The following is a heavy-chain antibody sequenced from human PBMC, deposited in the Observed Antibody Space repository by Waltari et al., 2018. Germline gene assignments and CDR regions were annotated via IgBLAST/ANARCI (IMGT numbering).Heavy chain of an antibody. CDR1: GVTFHDFA. V-gene: IGHV3-23*04. CDR2: ITATGSTT. D-gene: IGHD3-22*01. Sequence: VQLVESGGALVQPGGSLRLSCTASGVTFHDFAMPWVRQTRERGHGWFPSITATGSTTYTSDSLRGRFAISRDNSQNTVYLQMNSLRVEDTAIYYCAKEGSGYFVPWPQAPDSWGQGTWVAVSS. J-gene: IGHJ4*02. CDR3: AKEGSGYFVPWPQAPDS.